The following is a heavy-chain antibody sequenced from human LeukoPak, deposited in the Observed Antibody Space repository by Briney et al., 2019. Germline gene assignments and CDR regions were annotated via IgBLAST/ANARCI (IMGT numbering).Heavy chain of an antibody. J-gene: IGHJ4*02. V-gene: IGHV4-34*01. CDR3: ARGRKRPGIAAAGAASDY. CDR1: GGSFSGYY. CDR2: INHSGST. D-gene: IGHD6-13*01. Sequence: SETLSLTCAVYGGSFSGYYWSWIRQPPGKGLEWIGEINHSGSTNYNPSLKSRVTISVDTSKNQFSLKLSSVTAADTAVYYCARGRKRPGIAAAGAASDYWGQGTLVTVSS.